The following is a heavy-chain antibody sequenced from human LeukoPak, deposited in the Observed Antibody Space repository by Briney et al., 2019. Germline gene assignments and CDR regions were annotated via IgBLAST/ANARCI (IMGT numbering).Heavy chain of an antibody. J-gene: IGHJ6*02. CDR3: ARERRPTPPYYYGMDV. CDR2: INPSGGST. Sequence: ASVKVSCKASGYTFTSYYMHWVRQAPGQGLEWMGIINPSGGSTSYAQKFQGRVTMTRDTSTSTVYMELSSLRSEDTAVYYCARERRPTPPYYYGMDVWGQGITVTVSS. CDR1: GYTFTSYY. V-gene: IGHV1-46*01.